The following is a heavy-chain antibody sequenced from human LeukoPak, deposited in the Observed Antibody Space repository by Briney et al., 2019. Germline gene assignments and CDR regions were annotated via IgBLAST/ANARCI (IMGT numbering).Heavy chain of an antibody. CDR2: INPNSGDT. J-gene: IGHJ4*02. Sequence: ASVKVSCKASGYTFTGYYIHWVRQAPGQGLEWMGWINPNSGDTNYAQKFQGRVTMTRDTSISTAYMELSRLRSDDTAVYYCARLEQQLVSFDYWGQGTLVTVSS. V-gene: IGHV1-2*02. CDR3: ARLEQQLVSFDY. CDR1: GYTFTGYY. D-gene: IGHD6-13*01.